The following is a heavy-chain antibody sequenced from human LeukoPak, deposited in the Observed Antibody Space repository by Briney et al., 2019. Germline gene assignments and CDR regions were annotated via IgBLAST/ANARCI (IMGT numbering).Heavy chain of an antibody. V-gene: IGHV1-2*02. CDR3: ARAYSTPDY. J-gene: IGHJ4*02. CDR2: INPNSGGT. CDR1: GYTFTGYY. Sequence: GASVKVSCNASGYTFTGYYIHWVRQAPGQGLEWMGWINPNSGGTNYAQNFQGRVSMTRDTPITTAYMELSRLRSEDTAVYYCARAYSTPDYWGQGTLVTVSS. D-gene: IGHD6-13*01.